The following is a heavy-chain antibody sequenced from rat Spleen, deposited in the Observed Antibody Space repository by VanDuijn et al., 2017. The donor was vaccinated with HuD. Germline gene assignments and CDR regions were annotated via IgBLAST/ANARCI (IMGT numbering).Heavy chain of an antibody. CDR2: ISYDGTST. J-gene: IGHJ2*01. D-gene: IGHD1-2*01. CDR1: GFTFSDYF. Sequence: EVQLVESDGGLVQPGRSLKLSCAASGFTFSDYFMAWVRQAPTKGLEWVATISYDGTSTYYRDSVKGRFTISRDTAQNTLYLQMNSLRSEDTATYYCARHRSYYSSYVYAFDYWGQGVMVTVSS. CDR3: ARHRSYYSSYVYAFDY. V-gene: IGHV5-29*01.